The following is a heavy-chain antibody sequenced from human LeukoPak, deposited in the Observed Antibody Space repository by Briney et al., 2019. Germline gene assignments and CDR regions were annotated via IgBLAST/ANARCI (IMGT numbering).Heavy chain of an antibody. CDR3: ARPYYYDSSGYYPLGY. Sequence: HPGGSLRLSCAASGFTFSSYAMSWVRQAPGKGLEWVSVIYSGGSTYYADSVKGRFTISRDHSKNTLYLQMNSLRAEDTAVYYCARPYYYDSSGYYPLGYWGQGTLVTVSS. CDR2: IYSGGST. CDR1: GFTFSSYA. J-gene: IGHJ4*02. V-gene: IGHV3-66*04. D-gene: IGHD3-22*01.